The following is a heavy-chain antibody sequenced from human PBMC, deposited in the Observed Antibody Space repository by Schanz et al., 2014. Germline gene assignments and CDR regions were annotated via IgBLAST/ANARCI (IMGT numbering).Heavy chain of an antibody. CDR3: ARTASHDVWRGYIPHYAFDL. Sequence: QVQLVQSGAEVKKPGASVKVSCKASGYTFTSSGFSWVRQAPGQGLEWVGWIDPNGGATNHAQMLQGRVTMTRDTSISTAYMELSGLTSDDTAVYFCARTASHDVWRGYIPHYAFDLWGQGTVVIVSS. CDR2: IDPNGGAT. V-gene: IGHV1-2*02. CDR1: GYTFTSSG. D-gene: IGHD3-3*01. J-gene: IGHJ3*01.